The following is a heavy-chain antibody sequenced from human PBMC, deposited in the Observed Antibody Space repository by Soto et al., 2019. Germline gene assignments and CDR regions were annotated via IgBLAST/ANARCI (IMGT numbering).Heavy chain of an antibody. J-gene: IGHJ4*02. CDR1: GYTFTGYY. D-gene: IGHD2-15*01. CDR2: INPNSGGT. V-gene: IGHV1-2*02. CDR3: ARANVVVVAATREYYFDY. Sequence: ASVKVSCKASGYTFTGYYMHWVRQAPGQGLEWMGWINPNSGGTNYAQRFQGRVTMTRDTSISTAYMELSRLRSDDTAVYYCARANVVVVAATREYYFDYWGQGTLVTVSS.